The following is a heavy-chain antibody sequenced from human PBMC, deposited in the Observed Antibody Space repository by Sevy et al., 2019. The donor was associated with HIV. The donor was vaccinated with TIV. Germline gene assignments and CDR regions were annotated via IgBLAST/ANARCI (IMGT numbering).Heavy chain of an antibody. Sequence: ASVKVSCKTSGYTFAAYYIHWVRQAPGQGPEWLGWIYPNGGDTTFAQKFQGRVTVTMRTSIKTVYMELNRLRADDTAVYYCARGKREEWLLYLDNWGQGTLVTVSS. V-gene: IGHV1-2*02. D-gene: IGHD3-3*01. CDR1: GYTFAAYY. CDR2: IYPNGGDT. J-gene: IGHJ4*02. CDR3: ARGKREEWLLYLDN.